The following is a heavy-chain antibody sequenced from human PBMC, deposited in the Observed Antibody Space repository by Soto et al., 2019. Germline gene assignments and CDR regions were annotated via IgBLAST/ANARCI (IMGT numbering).Heavy chain of an antibody. J-gene: IGHJ4*02. Sequence: LSLTCTVSGGSVSSGSYYWSWIRQPPGKGLEWIGYIYYSGSTNYNPSLKSRVTISVDTSKNQFSLKLSSVTAADTAVYYCASYCIAGSGLSWYYFDYWGQGTLVTVSS. CDR2: IYYSGST. D-gene: IGHD6-13*01. V-gene: IGHV4-61*01. CDR1: GGSVSSGSYY. CDR3: ASYCIAGSGLSWYYFDY.